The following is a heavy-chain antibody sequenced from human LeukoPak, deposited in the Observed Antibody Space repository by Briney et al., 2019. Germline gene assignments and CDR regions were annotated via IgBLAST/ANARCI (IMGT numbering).Heavy chain of an antibody. V-gene: IGHV3-74*03. CDR3: VVNTGSGTYGYFQP. CDR2: INGDGSST. D-gene: IGHD3-10*01. Sequence: GGSLRLSCAASGFTFSSHWMHWVRQAPGKGLGWVSRINGDGSSTSYADSVKGRFTISRDNAKRTAYLQLNSLSAEDTAVYYRVVNTGSGTYGYFQPWGQGTLVTVSS. J-gene: IGHJ1*01. CDR1: GFTFSSHW.